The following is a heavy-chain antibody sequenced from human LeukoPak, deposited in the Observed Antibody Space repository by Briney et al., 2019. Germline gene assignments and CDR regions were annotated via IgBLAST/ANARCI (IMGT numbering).Heavy chain of an antibody. Sequence: SETLSLTCTVSGGSISSSSYYWGWIRQPPGKGLEWIGSIYYSGSTYYNPSLKSRATISVDTSKNQFSLKLSSVTAADTAVYYCARRTRGYSYGSLDYWGQGTLVTVSS. CDR2: IYYSGST. V-gene: IGHV4-39*01. D-gene: IGHD5-18*01. CDR1: GGSISSSSYY. J-gene: IGHJ4*02. CDR3: ARRTRGYSYGSLDY.